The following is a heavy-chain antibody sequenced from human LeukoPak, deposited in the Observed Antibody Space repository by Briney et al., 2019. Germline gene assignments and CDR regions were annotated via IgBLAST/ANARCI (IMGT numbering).Heavy chain of an antibody. V-gene: IGHV3-23*01. CDR2: ISGSGGST. D-gene: IGHD3-10*01. J-gene: IGHJ1*01. Sequence: AGGSLRLSCAASGFTFSSYAMSWVRQAPGKGLEWVSAISGSGGSTYYADSVKGRFTISRDNAKNSLYLQMNSLRAEDTAVYYCARESGVRGVSTKYFQHWGQGTLVTVSS. CDR3: ARESGVRGVSTKYFQH. CDR1: GFTFSSYA.